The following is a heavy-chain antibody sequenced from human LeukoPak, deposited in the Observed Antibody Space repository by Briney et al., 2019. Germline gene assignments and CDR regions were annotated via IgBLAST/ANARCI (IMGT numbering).Heavy chain of an antibody. CDR3: GRSSPVPDS. J-gene: IGHJ5*01. Sequence: NPSETLSLTCTVSGGSISSYYWSWIRQPPGKGLEWIGYIYYSGSTNYNPSLKSRVTISIDTSKNQFSLKLSSVTAADTAVYYCGRSSPVPDSWGQGTLVTVSA. D-gene: IGHD3-10*02. CDR1: GGSISSYY. CDR2: IYYSGST. V-gene: IGHV4-59*08.